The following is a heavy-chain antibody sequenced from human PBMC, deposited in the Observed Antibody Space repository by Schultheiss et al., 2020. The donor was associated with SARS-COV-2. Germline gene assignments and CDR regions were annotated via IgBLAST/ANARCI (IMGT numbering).Heavy chain of an antibody. CDR1: GGSFSGYY. Sequence: SETLSLTCAVYGGSFSGYYWSWIRQPPGKGLEWIGEINHSGSTNYNPSLKSRVTISVDTSKNQFSLKLSSVTAADTAVYYCARGMTLWGQGTLVTVSS. V-gene: IGHV4-34*01. J-gene: IGHJ4*02. CDR2: INHSGST. CDR3: ARGMTL.